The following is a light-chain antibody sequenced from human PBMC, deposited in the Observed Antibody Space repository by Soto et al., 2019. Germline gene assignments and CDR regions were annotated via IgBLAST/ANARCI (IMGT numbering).Light chain of an antibody. J-gene: IGKJ4*01. CDR2: AAS. Sequence: IQLTQSPSSLSASVGDSVTITCRASQGITSYLAWYQQKPGKAPNLLISAASTLQSGVPARFSGSGSGTDFTLSITSLQPEDFATYYCQQLNTYPVTFGGGTKVDI. V-gene: IGKV1-9*01. CDR3: QQLNTYPVT. CDR1: QGITSY.